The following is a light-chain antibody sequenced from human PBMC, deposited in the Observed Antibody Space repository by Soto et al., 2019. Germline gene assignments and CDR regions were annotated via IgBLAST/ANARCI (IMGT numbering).Light chain of an antibody. V-gene: IGLV2-14*01. Sequence: QSALTQPASVSGSPGQSITISCTGTSSDVGGYNHVSWYQQHPGKAPKLIIYEVANRPSGVSNRFSASKSANTASLTISGLQAEDEADYYCSSYTSTSNFYVFGTGTKLTVL. CDR2: EVA. J-gene: IGLJ1*01. CDR3: SSYTSTSNFYV. CDR1: SSDVGGYNH.